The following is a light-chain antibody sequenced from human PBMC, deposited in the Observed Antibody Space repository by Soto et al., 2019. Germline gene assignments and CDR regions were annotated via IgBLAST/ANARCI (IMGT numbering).Light chain of an antibody. J-gene: IGLJ3*02. CDR2: EGT. Sequence: QSVLTQSASVSWSPGQSITISCTGTSSEFGTYSVVSWYQQHPGKAPKLLIYEGTKRPSGVSNRFSASESGNTASLTISGLQAEDEAVYYCHSYARSTLVFGGGTKLTVL. CDR3: HSYARSTLV. CDR1: SSEFGTYSV. V-gene: IGLV2-23*01.